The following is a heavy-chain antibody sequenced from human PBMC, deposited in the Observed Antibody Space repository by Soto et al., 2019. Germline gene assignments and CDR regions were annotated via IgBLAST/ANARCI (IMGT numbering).Heavy chain of an antibody. V-gene: IGHV1-46*03. D-gene: IGHD3-3*01. CDR1: GYTFTRHY. CDR2: INPSSGTI. CDR3: PRGLERYYFDY. J-gene: IGHJ4*02. Sequence: QVQLVQSGAEVKKPGASVKVSCKASGYTFTRHYMHWVRQAPGQGLEWMGIINPSSGTISHAQKFQGRVTMTRDTSPSTVYMEVSSLRSEDTAVYYCPRGLERYYFDYWGQGTLVTVSS.